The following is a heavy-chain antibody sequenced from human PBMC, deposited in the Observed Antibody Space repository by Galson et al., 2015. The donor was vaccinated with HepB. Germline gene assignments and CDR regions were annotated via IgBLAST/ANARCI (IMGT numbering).Heavy chain of an antibody. V-gene: IGHV3-7*01. Sequence: SLRLSCAASGFTFSNYWMNWVRQAPGQGLEWVANIKQDGSEKHYVESVEGRFTISRDNAKNSVDLQMSILRAEDTAVYYCARASYGDWGSDAFDIWGQGTMVSVSS. CDR1: GFTFSNYW. J-gene: IGHJ3*02. CDR2: IKQDGSEK. CDR3: ARASYGDWGSDAFDI. D-gene: IGHD4-17*01.